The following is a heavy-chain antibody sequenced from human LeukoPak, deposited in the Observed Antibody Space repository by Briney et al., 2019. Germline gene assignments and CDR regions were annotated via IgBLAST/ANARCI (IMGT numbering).Heavy chain of an antibody. CDR3: ARRNRGVVGAPFDY. CDR1: GGSFSSRNYY. D-gene: IGHD1-26*01. J-gene: IGHJ4*02. V-gene: IGHV4-39*01. CDR2: IYYSGGT. Sequence: SETLSLTCSVSGGSFSSRNYYWDWIRQPPGKGLEWIGSIYYSGGTYYNPSLKSPVTIYVDTSKNQFSLKLSSVTAADTGIYYCARRNRGVVGAPFDYWGQGTLVTVSS.